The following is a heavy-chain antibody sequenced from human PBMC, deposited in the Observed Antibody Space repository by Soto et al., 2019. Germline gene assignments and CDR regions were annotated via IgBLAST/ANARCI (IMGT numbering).Heavy chain of an antibody. CDR2: ISSSSSYI. Sequence: GESLKISCAASGFTFSSYSMNWVRQAPGKGLEWVSSISSSSSYIYYADSVKGRFTISRDNAKNSLYLQMNSLRAEDTAVYYCARGHVGPDYYDSSGYYPTGTFTDYWGQGTLVTVSS. J-gene: IGHJ4*02. CDR1: GFTFSSYS. V-gene: IGHV3-21*01. CDR3: ARGHVGPDYYDSSGYYPTGTFTDY. D-gene: IGHD3-22*01.